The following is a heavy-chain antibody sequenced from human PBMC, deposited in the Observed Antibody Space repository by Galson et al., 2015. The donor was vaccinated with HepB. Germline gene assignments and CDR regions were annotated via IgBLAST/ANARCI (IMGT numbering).Heavy chain of an antibody. CDR2: ISSSSSYI. Sequence: SLRLSCAASGFTFSSYSMNWVRQAPGKGLEWVSSISSSSSYIYYADSVKGRFTISRDNAKNSLYLQMNSMRAEDTAVYYCARSDGGGSYYIRVISGGSDSCDQGTLVTVSS. D-gene: IGHD1-26*01. V-gene: IGHV3-21*01. J-gene: IGHJ4*02. CDR3: ARSDGGGSYYIRVISGGSDS. CDR1: GFTFSSYS.